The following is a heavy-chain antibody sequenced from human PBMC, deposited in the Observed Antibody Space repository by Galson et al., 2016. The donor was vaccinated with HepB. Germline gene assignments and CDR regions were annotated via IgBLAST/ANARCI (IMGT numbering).Heavy chain of an antibody. J-gene: IGHJ4*02. Sequence: SLRLSCAASGFTFSDYAMSWVRQAPGKGLQWVSTIRGTGVTTHYADSVKGRFTISRDNSKNTLYLQMSSLRAEDTAVYYCARSTRGGWRPSYFDYWGQGTLVTVSS. CDR2: IRGTGVTT. D-gene: IGHD6-19*01. CDR1: GFTFSDYA. CDR3: ARSTRGGWRPSYFDY. V-gene: IGHV3-23*01.